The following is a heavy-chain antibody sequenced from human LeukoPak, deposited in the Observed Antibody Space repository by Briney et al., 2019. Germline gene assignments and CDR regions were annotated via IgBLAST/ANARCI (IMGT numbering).Heavy chain of an antibody. Sequence: SVKVSCKASGGTFSSYAISWVRQAPGQGLEWMGGIIPIFGTANYAQKFQGRVTIAADESTSTAYMELSSLRSEDTAVYYCARVIGNDYSNYPFDYWGQGTLVTVSS. J-gene: IGHJ4*02. CDR2: IIPIFGTA. V-gene: IGHV1-69*13. CDR3: ARVIGNDYSNYPFDY. D-gene: IGHD4-11*01. CDR1: GGTFSSYA.